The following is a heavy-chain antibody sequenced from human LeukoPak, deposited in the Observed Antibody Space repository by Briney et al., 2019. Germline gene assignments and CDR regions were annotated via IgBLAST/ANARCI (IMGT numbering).Heavy chain of an antibody. CDR3: ARETLIAAAGKFDY. Sequence: GSVKVSCKASGYTLSSFYMHWVPQDPRQRLEWVGINNPSGGSTSYAQKFQGRVTINRDTSTSTVYMELSSLRSEDTAVYYCARETLIAAAGKFDYWGQGTLVTVSS. CDR2: NNPSGGST. V-gene: IGHV1-46*01. J-gene: IGHJ4*02. CDR1: GYTLSSFY. D-gene: IGHD6-13*01.